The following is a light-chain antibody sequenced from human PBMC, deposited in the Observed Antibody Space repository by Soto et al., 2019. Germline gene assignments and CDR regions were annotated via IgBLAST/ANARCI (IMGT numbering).Light chain of an antibody. Sequence: QSALTQPASVSGSPGQSITISCTGTSSDVGGYNYVSWYQQHPGKAPKVMIYEVSNRPAGVSNRFSGSKSGNTASLTISGLHAEDEADYYCISYTSSSIVFGTGTTLSVL. CDR2: EVS. V-gene: IGLV2-14*01. CDR3: ISYTSSSIV. CDR1: SSDVGGYNY. J-gene: IGLJ1*01.